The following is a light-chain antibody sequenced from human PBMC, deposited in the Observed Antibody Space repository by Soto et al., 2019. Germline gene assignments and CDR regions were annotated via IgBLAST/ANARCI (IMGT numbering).Light chain of an antibody. Sequence: EIVMTHSPATLSVSPGERATLSCRASQSVSSNLAWYQQRPGQAPRLLIYAASTRATGIPARFSGSGSGTEFTLTISSLQSEDFAVYYCQQYNNWPRPVTFGQGTRLEIK. CDR2: AAS. J-gene: IGKJ5*01. CDR1: QSVSSN. CDR3: QQYNNWPRPVT. V-gene: IGKV3-15*01.